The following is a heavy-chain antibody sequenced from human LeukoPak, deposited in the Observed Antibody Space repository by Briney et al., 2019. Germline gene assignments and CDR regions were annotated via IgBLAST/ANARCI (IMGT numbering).Heavy chain of an antibody. D-gene: IGHD1-26*01. Sequence: GESLKISCQGSEYSFATYWIAWLRQMPGEGLEWMGIIYPSDSDTRYSPSFQGQVTISADKSIKTAYLQWSSLKASDTAMYYCARPLQGIVGATGFDYWGQGTLVTVSS. V-gene: IGHV5-51*01. J-gene: IGHJ4*02. CDR1: EYSFATYW. CDR3: ARPLQGIVGATGFDY. CDR2: IYPSDSDT.